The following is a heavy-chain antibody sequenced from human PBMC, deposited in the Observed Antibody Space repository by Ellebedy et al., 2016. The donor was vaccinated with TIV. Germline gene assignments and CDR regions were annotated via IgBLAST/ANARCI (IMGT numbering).Heavy chain of an antibody. D-gene: IGHD4-23*01. Sequence: SGPTLVKPTQTLTLTCTFSGFSLSTGEVSVGWIRQAPGQALEWLALIYYDDDKRYNPSLKSRLTITKDTSKNQVVLSMANMDPVDTGTYYCAHTYTGGEWYFDLWGRGTLVTVSS. V-gene: IGHV2-5*02. CDR3: AHTYTGGEWYFDL. CDR1: GFSLSTGEVS. CDR2: IYYDDDK. J-gene: IGHJ2*01.